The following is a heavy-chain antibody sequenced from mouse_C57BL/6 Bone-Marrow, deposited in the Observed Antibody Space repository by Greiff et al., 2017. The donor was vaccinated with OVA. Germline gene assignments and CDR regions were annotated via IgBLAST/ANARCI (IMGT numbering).Heavy chain of an antibody. V-gene: IGHV1-80*01. J-gene: IGHJ4*01. CDR3: ARWLLPYYYAMDY. CDR1: GYAFSSYW. Sequence: VQLQQSGAELVKPGASVKISCKASGYAFSSYWMNWVKQRPGKGLEWIGQIYPGDGDTNYNGKFKGKATLTADKSSSTAYMQLSSLTSEDSAVYFCARWLLPYYYAMDYWGQGTSVTGSS. CDR2: IYPGDGDT. D-gene: IGHD2-3*01.